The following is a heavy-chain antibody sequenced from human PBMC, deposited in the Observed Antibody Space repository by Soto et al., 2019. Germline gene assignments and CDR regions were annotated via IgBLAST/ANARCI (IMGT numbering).Heavy chain of an antibody. CDR2: IYYDGST. D-gene: IGHD2-8*02. J-gene: IGHJ4*02. CDR1: GDSISSNSHY. Sequence: SETLSLTCTVSGDSISSNSHYWGWIRRPPGKGLESIANIYYDGSTNYNPSLKSRVTISVDTSKNQFSLKLTSVTAADTAVYYCARDKITGLFDYWGQGTLVTVSS. CDR3: ARDKITGLFDY. V-gene: IGHV4-39*07.